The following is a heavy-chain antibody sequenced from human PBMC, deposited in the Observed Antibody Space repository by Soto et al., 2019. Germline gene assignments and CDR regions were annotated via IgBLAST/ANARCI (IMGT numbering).Heavy chain of an antibody. J-gene: IGHJ4*02. D-gene: IGHD1-1*01. CDR2: ISAHNGNT. CDR3: ARGRYGDY. Sequence: QVHLVQSGAEVKKHGASVKVSCKASGYTFTSYGITWLRQAPGQGLEWMGWISAHNGNTDYAQKLQGRVSVTRDTSPSTAYMKPRSLISDDTAVYYCARGRYGDYWGQGALVTVSS. CDR1: GYTFTSYG. V-gene: IGHV1-18*01.